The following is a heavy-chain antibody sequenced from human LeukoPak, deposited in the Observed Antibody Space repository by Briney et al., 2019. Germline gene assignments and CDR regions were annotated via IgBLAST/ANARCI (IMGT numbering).Heavy chain of an antibody. CDR3: AKDFRRELLPRGPNY. CDR2: ISGSGGST. J-gene: IGHJ4*02. D-gene: IGHD1-26*01. CDR1: GFTFSSYA. V-gene: IGHV3-23*01. Sequence: GGSLRLSCAASGFTFSSYAMSWVRQAPGKGLEWVSAISGSGGSTYYADSVKGRFTISRDNSKNTLYLQMNSLRAEDTAIYYCAKDFRRELLPRGPNYWGQGTLVTVSS.